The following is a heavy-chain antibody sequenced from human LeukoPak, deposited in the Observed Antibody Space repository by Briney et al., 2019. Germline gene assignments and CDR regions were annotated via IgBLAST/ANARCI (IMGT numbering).Heavy chain of an antibody. V-gene: IGHV3-66*02. CDR3: ARGPSYGDYYFDY. Sequence: GGSLRLSCAASGFTVSSNYMSWVRQAPGKGLEWVSVIYSGGSTYYADSVKGRFTISRDNSKNTLYLQMNSLRAEDTAVYYCARGPSYGDYYFDYWGQGTLVTVSS. CDR1: GFTVSSNY. D-gene: IGHD4-17*01. J-gene: IGHJ4*02. CDR2: IYSGGST.